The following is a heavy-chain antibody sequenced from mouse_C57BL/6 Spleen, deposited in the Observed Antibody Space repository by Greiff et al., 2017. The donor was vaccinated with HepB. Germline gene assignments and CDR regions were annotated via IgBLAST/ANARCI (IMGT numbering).Heavy chain of an antibody. D-gene: IGHD2-1*01. CDR3: ARGGGNLPYFDV. Sequence: VQLKQSGPELVKPGASVKISCKASGYAFSSSWMNWVKQRPGKGLEWIGRIYPGDGDTNYNGKFKGKATLTADKSSSTAYMQLSSLTSEDSAVYFCARGGGNLPYFDVWGTGTTVTVSS. V-gene: IGHV1-82*01. CDR1: GYAFSSSW. J-gene: IGHJ1*03. CDR2: IYPGDGDT.